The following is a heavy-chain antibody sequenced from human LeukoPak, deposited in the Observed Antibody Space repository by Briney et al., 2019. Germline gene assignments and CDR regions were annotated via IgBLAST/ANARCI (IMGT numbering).Heavy chain of an antibody. CDR3: ARGDYYHSSGYYHYYYYVDV. J-gene: IGHJ6*03. CDR2: INHSGST. D-gene: IGHD3-22*01. Sequence: PSETLSLTCAVYGGSFSGYYWSWIRQPPGKGLEWIGEINHSGSTNYNPSLKSRVSISVDTSKNQFSLKLTSVTAADTAVYFCARGDYYHSSGYYHYYYYVDVWGKGTTVTVSS. V-gene: IGHV4-34*01. CDR1: GGSFSGYY.